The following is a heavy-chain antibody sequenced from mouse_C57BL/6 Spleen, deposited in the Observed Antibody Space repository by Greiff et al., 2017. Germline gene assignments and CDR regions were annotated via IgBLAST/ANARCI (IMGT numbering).Heavy chain of an antibody. CDR2: ISSGSSTI. CDR3: ARGNWSFDV. J-gene: IGHJ1*03. Sequence: EVQLQQSGGGLVKPGGSLKLSCAASGFTFSDYGKHWVRQAPEKGLEWVAYISSGSSTIYYADTVKGRFTISRDNAKNTLFLQMTSLRSEDTAMYYCARGNWSFDVWGTGTTVTVSS. CDR1: GFTFSDYG. V-gene: IGHV5-17*01.